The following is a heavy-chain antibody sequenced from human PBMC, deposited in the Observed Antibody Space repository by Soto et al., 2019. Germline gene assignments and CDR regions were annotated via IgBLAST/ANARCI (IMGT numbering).Heavy chain of an antibody. J-gene: IGHJ5*02. D-gene: IGHD2-2*01. CDR2: INAGNGNT. CDR3: ARGAGCDGNKMAWWFDP. V-gene: IGHV1-3*01. CDR1: GYTFTSYA. Sequence: ASVKVSCKASGYTFTSYAMHWVRQAPGQRLEWMGWINAGNGNTKYSQKFQGRVTITRDTSASTAYMELSSLRSEDTALYYCARGAGCDGNKMAWWFDPWGQVSLVTVSS.